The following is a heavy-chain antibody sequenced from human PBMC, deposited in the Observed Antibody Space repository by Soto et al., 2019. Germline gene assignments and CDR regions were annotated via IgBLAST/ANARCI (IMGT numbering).Heavy chain of an antibody. V-gene: IGHV3-7*01. CDR1: GFTFSSYW. J-gene: IGHJ4*02. CDR2: INQDGSEK. CDR3: SPSLDY. Sequence: GGSLRLSCAASGFTFSSYWMGWVRQAPGKGLEWVANINQDGSEKHYVDSVKGRFTISRDNAKNSLYLQMSSLTAEDSALYYCSPSLDYWGQGTLVTVSS.